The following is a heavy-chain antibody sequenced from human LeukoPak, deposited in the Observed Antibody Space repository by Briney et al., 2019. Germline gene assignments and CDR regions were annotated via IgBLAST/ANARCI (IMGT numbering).Heavy chain of an antibody. V-gene: IGHV4-39*01. CDR1: GGSISGSSYY. Sequence: PSETLSLTCTVSGGSISGSSYYWGWIRQPPGKGLEWIGRMYHSGSTYNNPSLKSRITISLDTSKSQFTLKLNSVTAADTAVYYCARLLSPAHTLFGVVWFDPWGPGTLVTVSS. CDR2: MYHSGST. J-gene: IGHJ5*02. D-gene: IGHD3-3*01. CDR3: ARLLSPAHTLFGVVWFDP.